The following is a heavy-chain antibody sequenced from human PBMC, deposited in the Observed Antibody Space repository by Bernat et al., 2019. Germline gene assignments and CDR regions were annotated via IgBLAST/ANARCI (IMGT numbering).Heavy chain of an antibody. CDR2: IWYDGSNK. D-gene: IGHD3-22*01. V-gene: IGHV3-33*01. CDR1: GFTFSSYG. J-gene: IGHJ4*02. Sequence: QVQLVESGGGVVQPGRSLRLSCVASGFTFSSYGMHWVRQAPGKGLEWVAVIWYDGSNKYYADSVKGRFTISRDNSKNTLYLQMNSLRAEDTAVYYCARAGDSSDLKWDYFDYWGQGTLVTVSS. CDR3: ARAGDSSDLKWDYFDY.